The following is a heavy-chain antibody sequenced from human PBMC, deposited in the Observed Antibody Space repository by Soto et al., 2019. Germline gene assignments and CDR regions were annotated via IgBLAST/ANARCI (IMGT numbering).Heavy chain of an antibody. Sequence: GASVKVSCKASGYTFTSYGISWVRQAPGQGLEWMGWISAYNGNTNYAQKLQGRVTMTTDTSTSTAYMELRSLRSDDTAVYYCARDPRTSIAAAGTHNWFDPWGQGTLVTVSS. CDR1: GYTFTSYG. D-gene: IGHD6-13*01. V-gene: IGHV1-18*01. CDR3: ARDPRTSIAAAGTHNWFDP. CDR2: ISAYNGNT. J-gene: IGHJ5*02.